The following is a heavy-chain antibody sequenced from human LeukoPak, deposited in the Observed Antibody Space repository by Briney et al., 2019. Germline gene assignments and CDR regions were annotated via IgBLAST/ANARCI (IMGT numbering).Heavy chain of an antibody. CDR3: AKGLRSNRAVAGTDF. V-gene: IGHV3-9*01. J-gene: IGHJ4*02. Sequence: GGSLRLSCAASGFTFDDYAMHWVRQAPGKGLEWVSGISWNSGSIGYADSVKGRFTISRDNAKNSLYLQMNSLRAEDTALYYCAKGLRSNRAVAGTDFWGKGTLVTVSS. D-gene: IGHD6-19*01. CDR2: ISWNSGSI. CDR1: GFTFDDYA.